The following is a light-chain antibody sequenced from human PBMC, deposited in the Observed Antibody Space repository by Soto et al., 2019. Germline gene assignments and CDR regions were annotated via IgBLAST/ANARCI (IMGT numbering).Light chain of an antibody. J-gene: IGLJ1*01. V-gene: IGLV2-14*01. CDR3: SSYTITSTRL. CDR2: DVN. Sequence: QSALTQPASVSGSPGQSITISCTGSSSYIGAFDLFSWYQQHPGKAPKVLIYDVNVRPSGVSNRFSGSKSGNTASLTISGLQAEDEADYYCSSYTITSTRLFGTGTKLTVL. CDR1: SSYIGAFDL.